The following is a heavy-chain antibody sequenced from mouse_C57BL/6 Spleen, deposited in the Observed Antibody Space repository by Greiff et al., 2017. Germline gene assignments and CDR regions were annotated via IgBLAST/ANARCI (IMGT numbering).Heavy chain of an antibody. CDR1: GYTFTDYY. CDR2: INPYNGGT. J-gene: IGHJ2*01. Sequence: EVKLMESGPVLVKPGASVKLSCKASGYTFTDYYMNWVKQSHGQSLEWIGVINPYNGGTSYNQKFKGKATLTVDKSSSTAYMGLTSLTSEDSAVYVCAGRDSSGCFAYWGQGTTLTVSS. V-gene: IGHV1-19*01. D-gene: IGHD3-2*02. CDR3: AGRDSSGCFAY.